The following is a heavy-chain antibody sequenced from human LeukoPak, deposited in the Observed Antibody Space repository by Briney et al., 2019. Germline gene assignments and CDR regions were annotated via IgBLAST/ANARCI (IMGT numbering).Heavy chain of an antibody. V-gene: IGHV3-7*01. Sequence: GGSLRLSCAASGFTFTSYWMSWVRQAPGEGLEWVANINQDGSEKYYVDSVKGRFTISRDNAKNSLYLQMNSLRAEDTALYYCARDSGWYTHDYWGQGTLVTVSS. CDR1: GFTFTSYW. CDR2: INQDGSEK. J-gene: IGHJ4*02. CDR3: ARDSGWYTHDY. D-gene: IGHD6-19*01.